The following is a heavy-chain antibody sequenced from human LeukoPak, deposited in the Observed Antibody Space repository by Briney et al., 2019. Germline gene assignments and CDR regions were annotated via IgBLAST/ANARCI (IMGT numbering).Heavy chain of an antibody. CDR3: ARAWSYSTGWYNY. CDR1: GFTFSSYW. D-gene: IGHD6-19*01. V-gene: IGHV3-7*04. J-gene: IGHJ4*02. Sequence: GGSLRLSCAASGFTFSSYWMSWVRQAPGKGLEWVANIKQDGSEKYYVDSVKGRFTISRDNAKNSLYLQMNSLRVEDTAVYYCARAWSYSTGWYNYWGQGTLVTVSS. CDR2: IKQDGSEK.